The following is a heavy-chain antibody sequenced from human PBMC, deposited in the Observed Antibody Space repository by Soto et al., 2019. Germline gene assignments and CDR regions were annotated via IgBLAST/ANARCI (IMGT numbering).Heavy chain of an antibody. V-gene: IGHV3-23*04. CDR1: GFSFSDYD. CDR3: AKDHGPYCSSTSCYPSLAFDI. Sequence: EVQVVESGGGLVQPGGSLRLSCAASGFSFSDYDMNWVRQAPGKGLELVSAISGSGGSTYYADSVKGRFTISRDNSKNTLYLQMNSLRAEDTAVYYCAKDHGPYCSSTSCYPSLAFDIWGQGTMVTVSS. D-gene: IGHD2-2*01. CDR2: ISGSGGST. J-gene: IGHJ3*02.